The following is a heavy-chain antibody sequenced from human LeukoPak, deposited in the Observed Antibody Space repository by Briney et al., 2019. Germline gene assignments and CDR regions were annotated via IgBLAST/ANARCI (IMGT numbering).Heavy chain of an antibody. CDR3: TKAPLMSCTGAFCYPFDS. D-gene: IGHD2-8*02. CDR1: GFTFTNYA. CDR2: TVCSRPDT. J-gene: IGHJ4*02. Sequence: PGGSLRLSCAASGFTFTNYAMSWVRQTPGKGLEWVSATVCSRPDTYHADSVKVRFTVSRDNSRNTLYLQMNNLRIEDSAVYYCTKAPLMSCTGAFCYPFDSWGQGVLVTVSS. V-gene: IGHV3-23*01.